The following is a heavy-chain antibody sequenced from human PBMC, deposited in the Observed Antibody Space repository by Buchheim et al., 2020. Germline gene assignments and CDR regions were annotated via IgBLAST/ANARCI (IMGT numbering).Heavy chain of an antibody. V-gene: IGHV2-70*15. D-gene: IGHD6-6*01. CDR3: AREYSSSSRWGGYWYFDL. CDR2: IDWDDDK. Sequence: QVTLRESGPALVKPTQTLTLTCTFSGFSLSTSGMCVSWIRQPPGKALEWLARIDWDDDKYYSTSLKTRLTISKDTSKNQVVLTMTNMDPVDTATYYCAREYSSSSRWGGYWYFDLWGRGTL. CDR1: GFSLSTSGMC. J-gene: IGHJ2*01.